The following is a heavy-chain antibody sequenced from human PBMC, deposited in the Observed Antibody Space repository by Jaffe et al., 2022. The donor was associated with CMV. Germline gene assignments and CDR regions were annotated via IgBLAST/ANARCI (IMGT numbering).Heavy chain of an antibody. CDR2: ISSSGSTI. CDR3: ARDAGFGERFGAFDI. D-gene: IGHD3-10*01. J-gene: IGHJ3*02. V-gene: IGHV3-48*03. CDR1: GFTFSSYE. Sequence: EVQLVESGGGLVQPGGSLRLSCAASGFTFSSYEMNWVRQAPGKGLEWVSYISSSGSTIYYADSVKGRFTISRDNAKNSLYLQMNSLRAEDTAVYYCARDAGFGERFGAFDIWGQGTMVTVSS.